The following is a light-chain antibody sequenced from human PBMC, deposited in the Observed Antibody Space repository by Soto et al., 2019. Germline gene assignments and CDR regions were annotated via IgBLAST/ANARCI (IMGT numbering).Light chain of an antibody. V-gene: IGKV3D-20*02. Sequence: EILLTQSPSTLSLSPGEGVTLSCRASQSVTVNSLAWYQQKPGQAPRLLIYAASTRAAAVPDRFTGSGSGTDFALTISRLEPEDFAVYYCQQRSTWPRLTFGGGTKVEIK. CDR2: AAS. CDR1: QSVTVNS. J-gene: IGKJ4*01. CDR3: QQRSTWPRLT.